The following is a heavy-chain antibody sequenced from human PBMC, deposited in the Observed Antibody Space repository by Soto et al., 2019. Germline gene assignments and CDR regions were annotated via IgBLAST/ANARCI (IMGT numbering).Heavy chain of an antibody. Sequence: LRLSCAASGFTFSSYAMHWVRQAPGKGLEWVAVISYDGSNKYYADSVKGRFTISRDNSKNTLYLQMNSLRAEDTAVYYCARALGGLNDAFDIWCQGTMVTV. CDR1: GFTFSSYA. CDR2: ISYDGSNK. V-gene: IGHV3-30-3*01. D-gene: IGHD2-15*01. CDR3: ARALGGLNDAFDI. J-gene: IGHJ3*02.